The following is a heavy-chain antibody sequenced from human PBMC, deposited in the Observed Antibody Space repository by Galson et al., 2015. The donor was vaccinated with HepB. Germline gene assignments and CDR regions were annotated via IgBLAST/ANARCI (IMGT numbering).Heavy chain of an antibody. D-gene: IGHD3-22*01. Sequence: SVKVSCKASGGTFSSYTISWVRQAPGQGLEWMGRIIPILGIANYAQKFQGRVTITADKSTSTAYMELSSLRSEDTAVYYCARDPESGYRTPSPPQWFDPWGQGTLVTVSS. J-gene: IGHJ5*02. V-gene: IGHV1-69*04. CDR2: IIPILGIA. CDR3: ARDPESGYRTPSPPQWFDP. CDR1: GGTFSSYT.